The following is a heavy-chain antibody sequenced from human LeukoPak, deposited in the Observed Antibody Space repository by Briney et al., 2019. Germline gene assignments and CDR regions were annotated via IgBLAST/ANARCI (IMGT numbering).Heavy chain of an antibody. J-gene: IGHJ4*02. Sequence: GRTLRLSCAASGFTFSSYSMNWVRQAPGKGLEWVSSISSSSYIYYADSVKGRFAISRDNAKNSLYLQMNSLRAEDTAVYYCARADSSWYVWGQGTLVTVSS. CDR2: ISSSSYI. D-gene: IGHD6-13*01. V-gene: IGHV3-21*01. CDR1: GFTFSSYS. CDR3: ARADSSWYV.